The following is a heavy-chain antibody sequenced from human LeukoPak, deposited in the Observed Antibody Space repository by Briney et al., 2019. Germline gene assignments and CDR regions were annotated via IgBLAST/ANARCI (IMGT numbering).Heavy chain of an antibody. Sequence: GGSLRLSCAASGLTFSSYWMSWVRQAPGKGLEWVANIKQDGSEKYYVDSVKGRFTISRDNAKNSLYLQMNSLRAEDTAVYYCARDGGYNWNYVPPIFDYWGQGTLVTVSP. V-gene: IGHV3-7*01. CDR3: ARDGGYNWNYVPPIFDY. CDR2: IKQDGSEK. J-gene: IGHJ4*02. D-gene: IGHD1-7*01. CDR1: GLTFSSYW.